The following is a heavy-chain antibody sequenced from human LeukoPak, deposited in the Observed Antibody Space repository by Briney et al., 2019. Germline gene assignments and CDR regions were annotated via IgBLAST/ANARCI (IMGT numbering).Heavy chain of an antibody. Sequence: GGSLRLSCAASGFTFSSYAMHWVRQAPGKGLEWVAVISYDGSNKYYADSVKGRFTISRDNSKNTLYLQMNSLRAEDTAVYYCARGPPHDFWGGYYTWGFDYYGMDVWGQGTTVTVSS. CDR1: GFTFSSYA. V-gene: IGHV3-30*04. D-gene: IGHD3-3*01. J-gene: IGHJ6*02. CDR3: ARGPPHDFWGGYYTWGFDYYGMDV. CDR2: ISYDGSNK.